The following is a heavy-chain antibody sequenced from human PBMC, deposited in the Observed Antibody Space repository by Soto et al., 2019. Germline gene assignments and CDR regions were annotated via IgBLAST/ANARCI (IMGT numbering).Heavy chain of an antibody. V-gene: IGHV3-23*01. D-gene: IGHD3-22*01. J-gene: IGHJ2*01. CDR1: GFTFSSYA. CDR2: ISGSGGST. Sequence: GGSLRLSCAASGFTFSSYAMSWVRQAPGKGLEWVSAISGSGGSTYYADSVKGRFTISRDNSKNTLYLQMNSLRAEDTAVYYCAKDRYYYDSSGPSPPADWYFDLWGRGTLVTVSS. CDR3: AKDRYYYDSSGPSPPADWYFDL.